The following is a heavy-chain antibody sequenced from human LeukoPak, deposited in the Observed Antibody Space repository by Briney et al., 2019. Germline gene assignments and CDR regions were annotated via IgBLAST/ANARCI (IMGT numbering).Heavy chain of an antibody. CDR1: GFTFSSYS. CDR2: ISWNSGSI. CDR3: AKDVIVVVTGGMDV. Sequence: PGGSLRLSCAASGFTFSSYSMNWVRQAPGKGLEWVSGISWNSGSIEYADSVKGRFTISRDNAKNSLYLQMNSLRAEDTALYYCAKDVIVVVTGGMDVWGQGTTVTVSS. J-gene: IGHJ6*02. D-gene: IGHD3-22*01. V-gene: IGHV3-9*01.